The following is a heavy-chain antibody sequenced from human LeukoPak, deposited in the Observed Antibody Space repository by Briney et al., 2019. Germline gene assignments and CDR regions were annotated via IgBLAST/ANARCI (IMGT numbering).Heavy chain of an antibody. V-gene: IGHV3-33*01. CDR3: ARDPPYYYGSGERVFDY. Sequence: PGRSLRLSCAASGFTFSSYGMHWVRQAPGKGLEWVAVIWYDGSNKYYADSVKGRFTISRDNSKNTLYLQMNSLRAEDTAVYYCARDPPYYYGSGERVFDYWGQGTLVTVSS. D-gene: IGHD3-10*01. J-gene: IGHJ4*02. CDR2: IWYDGSNK. CDR1: GFTFSSYG.